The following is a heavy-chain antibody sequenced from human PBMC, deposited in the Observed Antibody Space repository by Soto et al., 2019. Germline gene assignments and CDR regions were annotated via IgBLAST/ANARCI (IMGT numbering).Heavy chain of an antibody. Sequence: PGGSLRLSCAASGFTFSNAWMNWVRQAPGKGLEWVGRIKSNTNGGTTDYAAPVKGRFTISRDDSKNTLYLQLNSLKTEDTALYYCTTVRHYDYSAGYYSDYFDYYPQGTLGTVSS. CDR1: GFTFSNAW. D-gene: IGHD3-22*01. V-gene: IGHV3-15*01. CDR2: IKSNTNGGTT. CDR3: TTVRHYDYSAGYYSDYFDY. J-gene: IGHJ4*02.